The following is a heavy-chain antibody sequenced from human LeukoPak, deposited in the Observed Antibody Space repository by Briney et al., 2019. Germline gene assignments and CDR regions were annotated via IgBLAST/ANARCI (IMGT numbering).Heavy chain of an antibody. Sequence: GGSLRLSCEASGFTFSDHYMDWVRQAPGKGLEWVGRSRNKANSYTTEYAASVKGRFTISRDDSKKSLYLQMNSLKTEDTAVYHCARGTNGMDVWGLGTTVTVSS. D-gene: IGHD3-10*01. J-gene: IGHJ6*02. CDR3: ARGTNGMDV. V-gene: IGHV3-72*01. CDR2: SRNKANSYTT. CDR1: GFTFSDHY.